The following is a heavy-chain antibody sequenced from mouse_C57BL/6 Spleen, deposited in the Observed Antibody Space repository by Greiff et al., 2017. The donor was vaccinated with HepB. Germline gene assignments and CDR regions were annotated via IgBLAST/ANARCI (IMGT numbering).Heavy chain of an antibody. D-gene: IGHD4-1*01. CDR1: GFNIKNTY. CDR2: IDPANGNT. CDR3: ARGYGLGLLTGTVMDY. J-gene: IGHJ4*01. Sequence: EVQLQQSVAELVRPGASVKLSCTASGFNIKNTYMHWVKQRPEQGLEWIGRIDPANGNTKYAPKFQGKATITADTSSNTAYLQLSSLTSEDTAIYYCARGYGLGLLTGTVMDYWGQGTSVTVSS. V-gene: IGHV14-3*01.